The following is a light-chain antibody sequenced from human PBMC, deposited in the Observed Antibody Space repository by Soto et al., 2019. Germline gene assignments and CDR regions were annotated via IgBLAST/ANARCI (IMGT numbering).Light chain of an antibody. CDR2: DAS. V-gene: IGKV3-20*01. J-gene: IGKJ2*01. CDR1: QSVRNVY. Sequence: EIVLTQSPGTLSLSPGERATLSCRASQSVRNVYLAWYQQKPGQAPMLLIYDASNRATGIPDRFSGSGSGTDVTLTINRLEPEDFAVYYCQQSGSSPRTVGQGTKLEIK. CDR3: QQSGSSPRT.